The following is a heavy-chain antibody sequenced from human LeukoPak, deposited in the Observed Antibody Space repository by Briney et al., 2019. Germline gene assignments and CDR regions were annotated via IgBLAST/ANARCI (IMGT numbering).Heavy chain of an antibody. CDR3: AKAGYTSSWPLDY. D-gene: IGHD6-13*01. CDR2: ISASGATT. J-gene: IGHJ4*02. V-gene: IGHV3-23*01. CDR1: GFTFNNYA. Sequence: GGSLRLSCAASGFTFNNYAMTWVRQAPGKGLEWVSAISASGATTYYADSVKGRVTISRDNSKNTLYLQINSLRAEDTAVYYCAKAGYTSSWPLDYWGQGTLVTVPS.